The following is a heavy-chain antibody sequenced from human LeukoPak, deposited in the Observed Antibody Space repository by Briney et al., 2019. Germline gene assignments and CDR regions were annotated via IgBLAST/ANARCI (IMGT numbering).Heavy chain of an antibody. J-gene: IGHJ4*02. CDR1: GFTFSSYS. Sequence: PGGSLRLSCAASGFTFSSYSMNWVRQAPGKGLEWVPSISSSSSYIYYADSVKGRFTISRDNAKNSLYLQMNSLRAEDTAVYYCARASGEWLVEHFDYWGQGTLVTVSS. D-gene: IGHD6-19*01. V-gene: IGHV3-21*01. CDR3: ARASGEWLVEHFDY. CDR2: ISSSSSYI.